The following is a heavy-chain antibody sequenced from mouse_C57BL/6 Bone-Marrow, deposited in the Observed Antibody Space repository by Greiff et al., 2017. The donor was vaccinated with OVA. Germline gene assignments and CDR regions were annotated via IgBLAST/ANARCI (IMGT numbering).Heavy chain of an antibody. CDR3: ARRDGSSPDY. D-gene: IGHD1-1*01. V-gene: IGHV1-26*01. Sequence: EVRLQQSGPELVKPGASVKISCKASGYTFTDYYMNWVKQSHGKSLEWIGDIHPNNGGTSYNQKFKGKATLTVDKSSSTAYMELRSLTSEDSAVYYCARRDGSSPDYWGQGTTLTVSS. CDR2: IHPNNGGT. J-gene: IGHJ2*01. CDR1: GYTFTDYY.